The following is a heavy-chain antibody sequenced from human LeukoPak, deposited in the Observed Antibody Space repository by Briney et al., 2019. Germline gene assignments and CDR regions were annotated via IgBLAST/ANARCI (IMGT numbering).Heavy chain of an antibody. J-gene: IGHJ4*02. Sequence: LSGGSLRLSCVASGFTFSKHWMHWVRQAPGKGLVWVSRINRDGSSTIYADSVKGRLTISRDNAKNTLYLQMNSLRDEDTAVYYCARGDSSGYYIAYGIDSWGQGSLVTVSS. D-gene: IGHD3-22*01. CDR1: GFTFSKHW. V-gene: IGHV3-74*01. CDR3: ARGDSSGYYIAYGIDS. CDR2: INRDGSST.